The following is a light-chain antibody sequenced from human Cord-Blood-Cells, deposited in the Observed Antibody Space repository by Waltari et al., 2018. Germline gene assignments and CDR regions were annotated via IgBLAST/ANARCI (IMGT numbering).Light chain of an antibody. J-gene: IGLJ2*01. CDR3: QVWDRSSDHVV. Sequence: SYVLTQPTSVSVAPGKTARITCGGNNIGSKSVHWYQEKPGQAPVLVVYGDSDRPRGMPERVPGSNAGNTATLTCSRVEPGDEADYYCQVWDRSSDHVVFGGGTKLTVL. CDR2: GDS. V-gene: IGLV3-21*03. CDR1: NIGSKS.